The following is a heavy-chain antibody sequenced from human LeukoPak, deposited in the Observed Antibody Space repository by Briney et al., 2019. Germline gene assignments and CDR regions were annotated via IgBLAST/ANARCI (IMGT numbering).Heavy chain of an antibody. CDR1: GYSISSGYY. CDR2: IYHSGST. J-gene: IGHJ5*02. V-gene: IGHV4-38-2*02. D-gene: IGHD3-3*01. CDR3: ARHKKTYYDFWSGYYSWFDP. Sequence: SETLSLTCTVSGYSISSGYYWGWIRQPPGKGLEWIGSIYHSGSTYYNPSLKSRVTISVDTSKNQLSLKLSSVTAADTAVYYCARHKKTYYDFWSGYYSWFDPWGQGTLVTVSS.